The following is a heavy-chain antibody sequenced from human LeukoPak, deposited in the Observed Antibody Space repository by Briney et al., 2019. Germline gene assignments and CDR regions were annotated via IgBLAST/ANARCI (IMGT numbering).Heavy chain of an antibody. CDR3: ARGDVGCSGGSCCRLWFDP. CDR2: IYYSGST. CDR1: GGSISSGGYY. J-gene: IGHJ5*02. D-gene: IGHD2-15*01. V-gene: IGHV4-31*03. Sequence: SQTLSLTCTVSGGSISSGGYYWSWIRQHPGKGLEWIGYIYYSGSTNYNPSLKSRVTISVDTSKNQFSLKLSSVTAADTAVYYCARGDVGCSGGSCCRLWFDPWGQGTLVTVSS.